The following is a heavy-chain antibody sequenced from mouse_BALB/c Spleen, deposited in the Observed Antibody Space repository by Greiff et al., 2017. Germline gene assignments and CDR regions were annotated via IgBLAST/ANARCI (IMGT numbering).Heavy chain of an antibody. Sequence: VQLQQSGAELAKPGASVKMSCKASGYTFTSYWMHWVKQRPGQGLEWIGYINPSTGYTEYNQKFKDKATLTADKSSSTAYMQLSSLTSEDSAVYYCARSPIYYGSSPYWYFEVWGAGTTVTVSS. CDR2: INPSTGYT. CDR1: GYTFTSYW. V-gene: IGHV1-7*01. J-gene: IGHJ1*01. D-gene: IGHD1-1*01. CDR3: ARSPIYYGSSPYWYFEV.